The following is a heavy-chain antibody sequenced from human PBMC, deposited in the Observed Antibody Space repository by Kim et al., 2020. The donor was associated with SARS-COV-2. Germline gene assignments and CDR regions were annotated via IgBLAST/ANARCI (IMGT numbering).Heavy chain of an antibody. J-gene: IGHJ5*02. D-gene: IGHD6-6*01. CDR3: ATTTAFSSSSWFDP. V-gene: IGHV1-24*01. Sequence: AQKLQGRVTMTEDTSTDTAYMELSSLRSEDTAVYYCATTTAFSSSSWFDPWGQGTLVTVSS.